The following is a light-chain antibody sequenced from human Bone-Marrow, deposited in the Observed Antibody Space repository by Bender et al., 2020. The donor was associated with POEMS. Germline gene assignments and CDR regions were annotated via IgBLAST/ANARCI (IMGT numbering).Light chain of an antibody. Sequence: QSALTQPASVSGSPGQSITISCTGTSNYVGGYNLVSWYQQHPDKAPKLLIYEGSKRLSGVSDRFSGSKSGNTVSLTISGLQAEDEADYYCCSYAGSRTSVFGTGTKVTLL. CDR3: CSYAGSRTSV. CDR1: SNYVGGYNL. J-gene: IGLJ1*01. V-gene: IGLV2-23*01. CDR2: EGS.